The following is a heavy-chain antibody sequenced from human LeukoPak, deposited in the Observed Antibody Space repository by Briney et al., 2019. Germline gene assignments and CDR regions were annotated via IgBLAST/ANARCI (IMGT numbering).Heavy chain of an antibody. Sequence: SETLSLTCTVSGGSISSYYWSWIRQPPGKGLEWIGYIYYSGSTNYNPSLKSRVTISVDPSKNQFSLKLSSVTAADTAVYYCARVCSDYVWGSYRFDPWGQGTLVTVSS. D-gene: IGHD3-16*02. V-gene: IGHV4-59*01. CDR3: ARVCSDYVWGSYRFDP. CDR1: GGSISSYY. CDR2: IYYSGST. J-gene: IGHJ5*02.